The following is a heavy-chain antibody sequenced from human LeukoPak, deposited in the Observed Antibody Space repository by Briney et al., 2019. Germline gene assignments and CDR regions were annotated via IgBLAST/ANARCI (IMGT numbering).Heavy chain of an antibody. D-gene: IGHD6-19*01. CDR3: ARTWGGIAVAGRYYYYYMDV. CDR2: MYYSGST. J-gene: IGHJ6*03. CDR1: GGSISSSSYY. V-gene: IGHV4-39*07. Sequence: SETLSLTCTVSGGSISSSSYYWGWIRQPPGKGLEWIGSMYYSGSTYYNPSLKSRVTISVDTSKNQFSLKLISVTAADTAVYYCARTWGGIAVAGRYYYYYMDVWGKGTTVTVSS.